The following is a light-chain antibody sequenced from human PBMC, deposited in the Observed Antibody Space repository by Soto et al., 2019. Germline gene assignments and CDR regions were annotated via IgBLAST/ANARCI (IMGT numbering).Light chain of an antibody. V-gene: IGLV2-11*01. J-gene: IGLJ2*01. CDR2: DVD. CDR1: NSDVGGYNY. CDR3: CSYAGSYTVV. Sequence: QSALTQPRSVSGSPGQSVTISCTGTNSDVGGYNYVSWYQQHPGEAPKFLIYDVDKRPSGVPDRFSGSKSGNTASLTISGLQAEDEADSHCCSYAGSYTVVFGGGTKLTVL.